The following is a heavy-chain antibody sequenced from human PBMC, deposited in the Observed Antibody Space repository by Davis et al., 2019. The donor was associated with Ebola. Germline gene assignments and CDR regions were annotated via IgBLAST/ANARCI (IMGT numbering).Heavy chain of an antibody. Sequence: ASVQVSCKASGYTFTSYAMHWVRQAPGQGLEWMGIIHPSGGTTIYAQDFQGRVIMTRDTSTSTVYMDLSSLRSEDTAVYYCARDQLEGDFWSGSFDYWGQGALVTVSS. CDR3: ARDQLEGDFWSGSFDY. V-gene: IGHV1-46*01. CDR2: IHPSGGTT. J-gene: IGHJ4*02. CDR1: GYTFTSYA. D-gene: IGHD3-3*01.